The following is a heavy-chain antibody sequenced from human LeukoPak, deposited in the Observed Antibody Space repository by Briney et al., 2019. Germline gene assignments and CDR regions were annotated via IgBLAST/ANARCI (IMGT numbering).Heavy chain of an antibody. CDR2: INPNTGAT. J-gene: IGHJ4*02. V-gene: IGHV1-2*02. Sequence: ASVKVSCKASGYTLTGYYLHWVRQAPGQGLDWMGWINPNTGATHSAQKFQGRITMTRDTSISTAYMDLSRLRSDDTAVYYCARDRVGSGWPRPYYFEVWGQGTLVTVSS. CDR1: GYTLTGYY. CDR3: ARDRVGSGWPRPYYFEV. D-gene: IGHD6-19*01.